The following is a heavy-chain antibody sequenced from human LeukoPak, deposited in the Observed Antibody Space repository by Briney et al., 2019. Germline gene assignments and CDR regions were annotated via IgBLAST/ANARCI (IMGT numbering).Heavy chain of an antibody. D-gene: IGHD2-2*02. V-gene: IGHV4-30-2*01. CDR3: ARVTPDYTFDY. J-gene: IGHJ4*02. CDR2: IYHSGST. CDR1: GGSISSGGYS. Sequence: PSQTLSLTCAVSGGSISSGGYSWSWIRQPPGKGLEWIGYIYHSGSTYYNPSLKSRVTISVDRSENQFSLKLSSVTAADTAVYYCARVTPDYTFDYWGQGTLVTVSS.